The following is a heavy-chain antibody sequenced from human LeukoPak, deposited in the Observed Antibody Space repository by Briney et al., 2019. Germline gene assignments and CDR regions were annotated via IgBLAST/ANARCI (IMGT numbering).Heavy chain of an antibody. CDR1: GFTFSSYA. Sequence: PGGSLRLSCAASGFTFSSYAMHWVRQAPGKGLEWVAVISYDGSNKYYADSVKGRFTISRDNSKNTLYLQMNSLRAEDTAVYYCAKDARITIFGVVRGGNWFDPWGQGTLVTVSS. CDR2: ISYDGSNK. V-gene: IGHV3-30-3*01. CDR3: AKDARITIFGVVRGGNWFDP. D-gene: IGHD3-3*01. J-gene: IGHJ5*02.